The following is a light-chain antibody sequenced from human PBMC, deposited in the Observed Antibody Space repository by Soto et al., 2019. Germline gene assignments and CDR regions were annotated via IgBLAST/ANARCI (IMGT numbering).Light chain of an antibody. CDR2: GAS. CDR1: QSVSSNY. CDR3: QQYGSSPTWT. J-gene: IGKJ1*01. Sequence: ESVLTQSPGTLSLSPGERATLSCRASQSVSSNYLAWYQQKPGQAPRLLIYGASTRASGIPDRFSGSGSGTDFTLTISRLAPEDSVVYYCQQYGSSPTWTFGQGTKVEIK. V-gene: IGKV3-20*01.